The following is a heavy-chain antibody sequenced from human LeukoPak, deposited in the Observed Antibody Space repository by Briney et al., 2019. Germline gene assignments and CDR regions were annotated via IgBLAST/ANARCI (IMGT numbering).Heavy chain of an antibody. J-gene: IGHJ4*02. D-gene: IGHD3-16*01. CDR3: ARDNDSRDPPHFDY. CDR1: GYIFTGYY. V-gene: IGHV1-2*02. Sequence: GASVKVSCKASGYIFTGYYMHWVRQAPGQGLEWMGWINPNSGGTNYAQKFQGRVTMTRDTSISTAYMELSRLRSDDTAVYYCARDNDSRDPPHFDYWGQGTLVTVSS. CDR2: INPNSGGT.